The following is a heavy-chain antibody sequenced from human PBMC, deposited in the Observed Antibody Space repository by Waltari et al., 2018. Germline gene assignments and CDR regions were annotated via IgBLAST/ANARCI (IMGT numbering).Heavy chain of an antibody. Sequence: QVQLVESGGGVVQPGRSLRLSCAASGITFSNYGMHWVRQAPGKGLGWVAIIDYDGSRKYYADSVRGRFTISRDDSKNTLYLQLNSLRTEDTAMYYCATCNPATVARDWGQGTLVTVVS. D-gene: IGHD4-17*01. V-gene: IGHV3-30*03. CDR1: GITFSNYG. CDR3: ATCNPATVARD. CDR2: IDYDGSRK. J-gene: IGHJ4*02.